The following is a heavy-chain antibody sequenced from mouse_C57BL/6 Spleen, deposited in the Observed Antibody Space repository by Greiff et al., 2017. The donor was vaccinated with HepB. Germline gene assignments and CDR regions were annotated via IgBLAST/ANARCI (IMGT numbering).Heavy chain of an antibody. CDR2: IDPSDSYT. J-gene: IGHJ2*01. V-gene: IGHV1-50*01. D-gene: IGHD2-2*01. CDR1: GYTFTSYW. Sequence: QVQLQQPGAELVKPGASVKLSCKASGYTFTSYWMQWVKQRPGQGLEWIGEIDPSDSYTNYNQKFKGKATLTVDTSSSTAYMQLSSLTSEDSAVYYCARGGYEGYWGQGTTLTVSS. CDR3: ARGGYEGY.